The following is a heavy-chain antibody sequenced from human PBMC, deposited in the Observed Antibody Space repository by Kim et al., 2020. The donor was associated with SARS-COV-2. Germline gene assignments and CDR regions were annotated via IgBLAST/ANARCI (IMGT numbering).Heavy chain of an antibody. D-gene: IGHD1-20*01. CDR2: YI. V-gene: IGHV3-21*01. Sequence: YIYSADSVKGRFTISGESAKNSRYLQMNSLRAEDTAVYYCARGYKSTVGYWGQGTLVTVSS. J-gene: IGHJ4*02. CDR3: ARGYKSTVGY.